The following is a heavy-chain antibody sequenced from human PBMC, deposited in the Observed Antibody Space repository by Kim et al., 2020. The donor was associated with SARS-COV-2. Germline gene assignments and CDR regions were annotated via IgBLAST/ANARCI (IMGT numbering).Heavy chain of an antibody. V-gene: IGHV3-7*01. Sequence: GGSLRLSCAASGFTFSTSWMSWVRQSPGKGLEWVGGINPDGSAKHYLDSVKGRFVSSKDNAKNSLDMHMNSLRADDRALSDCVRHGHNTINLWGQGRIVT. CDR2: INPDGSAK. D-gene: IGHD3-10*01. J-gene: IGHJ3*01. CDR3: VRHGHNTINL. CDR1: GFTFSTSW.